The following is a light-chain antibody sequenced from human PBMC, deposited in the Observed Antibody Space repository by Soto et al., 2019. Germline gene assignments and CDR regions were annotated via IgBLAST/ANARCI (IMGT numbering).Light chain of an antibody. V-gene: IGLV2-23*01. Sequence: QSALTQPASVSESPGQSVTISCTGTSSDFGSYKFVSWYQHHPGKVPKVIIYETSKRPSGVSDRFSGSKSGNTASLTISGLQAEDEADYYCFSFTSTNTHVFGSGTQVTVL. J-gene: IGLJ1*01. CDR3: FSFTSTNTHV. CDR2: ETS. CDR1: SSDFGSYKF.